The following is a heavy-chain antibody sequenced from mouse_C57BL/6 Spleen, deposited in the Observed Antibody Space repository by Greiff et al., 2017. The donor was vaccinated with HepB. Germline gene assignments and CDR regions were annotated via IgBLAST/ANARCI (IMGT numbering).Heavy chain of an antibody. D-gene: IGHD2-5*01. CDR3: VRQNSNPGDYAMDY. J-gene: IGHJ4*01. CDR1: GFSFNTYA. V-gene: IGHV10-1*01. CDR2: IRSKSNNYAT. Sequence: EVQLVESGGGLVQPKGSLKLSCAASGFSFNTYAMNWVRQAPGKGLEWVARIRSKSNNYATYYADSVKDRFTISRDDSESMLYLQMNNLKTEDTAMYYCVRQNSNPGDYAMDYWGQGTSVTVSS.